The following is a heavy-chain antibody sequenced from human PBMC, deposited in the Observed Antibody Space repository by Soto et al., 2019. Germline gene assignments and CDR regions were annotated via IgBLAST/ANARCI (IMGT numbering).Heavy chain of an antibody. CDR2: INPNSGGT. CDR1: GYTFTGYY. J-gene: IGHJ6*02. D-gene: IGHD2-2*02. CDR3: ARGDCSSTSCYNYYYYYGMDV. V-gene: IGHV1-2*04. Sequence: ASVKVSCKASGYTFTGYYMHWVRQAPGQGLEWMGWINPNSGGTNYAQKFQGWVTMTRDTSISTAYMELSRLRSDDTAVYYCARGDCSSTSCYNYYYYYGMDVWGQGTTVTVS.